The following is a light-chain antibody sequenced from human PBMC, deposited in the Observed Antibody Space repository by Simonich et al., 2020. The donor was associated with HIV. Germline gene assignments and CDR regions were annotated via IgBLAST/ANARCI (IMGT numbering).Light chain of an antibody. V-gene: IGKV4-1*01. CDR2: WPS. J-gene: IGKJ1*01. Sequence: DIVMTQSPDSLAVSLGERATINCKSSQSVLYSSNNKNYLAWYQQKPGQPPKLLSHWPSSRESGVPDRFSGSGSGTDFTLTISSLQAEDVAVYYCQQYYNTLWTFGQGTKVEIK. CDR1: QSVLYSSNNKNY. CDR3: QQYYNTLWT.